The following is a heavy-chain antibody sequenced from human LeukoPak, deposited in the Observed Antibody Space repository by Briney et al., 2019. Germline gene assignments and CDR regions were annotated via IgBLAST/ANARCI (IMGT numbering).Heavy chain of an antibody. Sequence: SETLSLTCTVSGGSISNSNYYWGWIRQPPGKGLEWIGNIHYSGSTYYNPSLKSRLTISVDTSENQFSLKLSSVTAADTAVYYCARNIAESSGYRNYFDYWGQGTLVTVSS. CDR1: GGSISNSNYY. V-gene: IGHV4-39*01. CDR2: IHYSGST. J-gene: IGHJ4*02. D-gene: IGHD3-22*01. CDR3: ARNIAESSGYRNYFDY.